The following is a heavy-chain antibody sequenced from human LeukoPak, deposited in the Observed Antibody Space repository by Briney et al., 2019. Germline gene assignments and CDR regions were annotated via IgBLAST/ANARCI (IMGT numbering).Heavy chain of an antibody. CDR3: ARNTYYDFWSGYYPFDY. Sequence: PSETLSLTCTVSGYSISSGYYWGWIRQPPGKGLEWIGSIYHRGSTYYNPSLKSRVTISVDTSKNQFSLKLSSVTAADTAVYYCARNTYYDFWSGYYPFDYWGQGTLVTVSS. CDR2: IYHRGST. CDR1: GYSISSGYY. V-gene: IGHV4-38-2*02. J-gene: IGHJ4*02. D-gene: IGHD3-3*01.